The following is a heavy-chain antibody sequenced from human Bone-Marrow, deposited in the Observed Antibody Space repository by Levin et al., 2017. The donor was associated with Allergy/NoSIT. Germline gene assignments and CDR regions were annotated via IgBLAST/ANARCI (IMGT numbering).Heavy chain of an antibody. CDR2: IYPGDSDT. CDR1: GYSFTTYW. CDR3: ARHERCEEEYQLLCREESDYFDY. Sequence: GESLKISCKGSGYSFTTYWIAWVRQMPGKGLEWMGIIYPGDSDTRYSPSFQGQVTISADKSISTAYLQWSSLKASDTAMYYCARHERCEEEYQLLCREESDYFDYWGQGTLVTVSS. V-gene: IGHV5-51*01. J-gene: IGHJ4*02. D-gene: IGHD2-2*01.